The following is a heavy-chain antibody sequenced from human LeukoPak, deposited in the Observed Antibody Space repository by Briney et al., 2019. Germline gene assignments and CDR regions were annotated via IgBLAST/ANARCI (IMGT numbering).Heavy chain of an antibody. CDR3: ARATRSGSSGY. D-gene: IGHD1-26*01. V-gene: IGHV4-30-4*01. CDR2: IYYSGST. CDR1: GGSISSGDYY. J-gene: IGHJ4*02. Sequence: SESLSLTCTVSGGSISSGDYYWSWMRQPPGKGLEWIGHIYYSGSTYYNPSLKSRVNISVDTSKNQFSLKLSSVTAADTAVYYCARATRSGSSGYWGQGTLVTVSS.